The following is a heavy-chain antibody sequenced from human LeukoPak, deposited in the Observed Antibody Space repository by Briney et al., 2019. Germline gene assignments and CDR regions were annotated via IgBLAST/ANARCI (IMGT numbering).Heavy chain of an antibody. J-gene: IGHJ6*03. V-gene: IGHV3-48*04. CDR2: ISSSSSTI. D-gene: IGHD3-10*01. Sequence: GGSLRLSCAASGFTFSSYSMNWVRQAPGKGLEWVSYISSSSSTIYYADSVKGRFTISRDNAKNSLYLQMSSLRAEDTAVYYCARDSASADNYYYYYMDVWGKGTTVTISS. CDR1: GFTFSSYS. CDR3: ARDSASADNYYYYYMDV.